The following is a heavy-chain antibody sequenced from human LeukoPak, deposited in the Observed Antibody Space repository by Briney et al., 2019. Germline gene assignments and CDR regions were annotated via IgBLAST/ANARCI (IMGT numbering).Heavy chain of an antibody. CDR1: GFTFSSYG. J-gene: IGHJ3*02. V-gene: IGHV3-33*06. CDR3: AKGTSGNAFDI. D-gene: IGHD2-2*01. Sequence: PGGSLRLSCAASGFTFSSYGMHWVRQAPGKGLEWVAVIWYDGSNKYYADSVKGRFTISRDNSKNTLYLQMNSLRAEDTAVYYCAKGTSGNAFDIWGQGTVVTVSS. CDR2: IWYDGSNK.